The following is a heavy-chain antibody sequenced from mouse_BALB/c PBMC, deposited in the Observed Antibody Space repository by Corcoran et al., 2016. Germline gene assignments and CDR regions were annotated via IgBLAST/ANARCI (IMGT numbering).Heavy chain of an antibody. D-gene: IGHD2-4*01. CDR2: IDPANGNT. CDR1: GFNIKDTY. CDR3: ARCYDYAWFAY. J-gene: IGHJ3*01. Sequence: EVQLQQSGAELVKPGASVKLSCTASGFNIKDTYMHWVKQRPEQGLEWIGRIDPANGNTKYDPKFQGKATITADTSSNTAYLQLSSLTSVDTAVYYCARCYDYAWFAYWGQGTLVTVSA. V-gene: IGHV14-3*02.